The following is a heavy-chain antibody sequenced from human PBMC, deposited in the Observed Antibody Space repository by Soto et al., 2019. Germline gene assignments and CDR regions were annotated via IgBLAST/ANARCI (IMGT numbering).Heavy chain of an antibody. J-gene: IGHJ4*02. CDR2: INPNSGGT. Sequence: ASVKVSCKASGHTFTGYYMHWVRQAPGQGLEWMGWINPNSGGTNYAQKFQGRVTMTRDTSISTAYMELSRLRSDDTAVYYCARKGRYSSSTPGAAFGYWGQGTLVTV. D-gene: IGHD6-6*01. V-gene: IGHV1-2*02. CDR1: GHTFTGYY. CDR3: ARKGRYSSSTPGAAFGY.